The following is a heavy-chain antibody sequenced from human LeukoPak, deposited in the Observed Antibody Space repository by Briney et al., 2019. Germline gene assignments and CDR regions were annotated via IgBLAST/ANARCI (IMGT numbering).Heavy chain of an antibody. J-gene: IGHJ4*02. V-gene: IGHV5-51*01. CDR3: ARRGRGYFDWLSQFDY. Sequence: GESLKISCKGSGYSFTSYWIGWVRQMPGKGLEWMETIYPGDSDTRYNPSFQGQVTISADKSISTAYLQWSSLKASDTAMYYCARRGRGYFDWLSQFDYWGQGTLVTVSS. CDR2: IYPGDSDT. CDR1: GYSFTSYW. D-gene: IGHD3-9*01.